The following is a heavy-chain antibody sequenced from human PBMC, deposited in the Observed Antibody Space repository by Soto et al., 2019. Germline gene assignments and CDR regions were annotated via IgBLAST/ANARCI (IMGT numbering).Heavy chain of an antibody. CDR2: ISGSGGST. D-gene: IGHD7-27*01. CDR1: GFTFSAFS. CDR3: AKGPRSATGANCFDP. Sequence: PGGAPRISRAAPGFTFSAFSLTWVPPAPGKGLEWVSTISGSGGSTYYADSVKGRFTISRDNSKNTLYLQMNSLRAEDTAVYYCAKGPRSATGANCFDPWGQGTLVTVSS. V-gene: IGHV3-23*01. J-gene: IGHJ5*02.